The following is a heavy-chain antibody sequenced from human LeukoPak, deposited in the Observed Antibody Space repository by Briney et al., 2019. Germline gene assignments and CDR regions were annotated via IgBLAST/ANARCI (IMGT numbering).Heavy chain of an antibody. J-gene: IGHJ4*02. Sequence: GGSLRLSCAASGFTFISYSMNWVRQAPGKGLEWVSSISSSSSYIYYADSVKGRFTISRDNAKNSLYLQMNSLRAEDTAVYYCARDFSYYGSGSYPYWGQGTLVTVSS. CDR1: GFTFISYS. CDR2: ISSSSSYI. V-gene: IGHV3-21*01. D-gene: IGHD3-10*01. CDR3: ARDFSYYGSGSYPY.